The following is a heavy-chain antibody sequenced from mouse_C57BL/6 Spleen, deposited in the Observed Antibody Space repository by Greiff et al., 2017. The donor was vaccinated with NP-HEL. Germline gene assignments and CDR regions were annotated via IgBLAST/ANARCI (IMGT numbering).Heavy chain of an antibody. CDR3: ARGELLRSYYYAMDY. J-gene: IGHJ4*01. CDR2: IYPGSGNT. CDR1: GYTFTDYY. Sequence: VQLQQSGAELVRPGASVKLSCKASGYTFTDYYINWVKQRPGQGLEWIARIYPGSGNTYYNEKFKGKATLTAEKSSSTAYMQLSSLTSDDSAVYFCARGELLRSYYYAMDYWGQGTSVTVSS. V-gene: IGHV1-76*01. D-gene: IGHD1-1*01.